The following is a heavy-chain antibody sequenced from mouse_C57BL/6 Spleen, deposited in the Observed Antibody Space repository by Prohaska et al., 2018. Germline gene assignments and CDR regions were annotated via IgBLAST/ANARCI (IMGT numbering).Heavy chain of an antibody. CDR2: IYPRSGST. J-gene: IGHJ2*01. Sequence: GEIYPRSGSTNYNEKFKSKATLTVDKSSSTAYMQLSSLTSEDSAVYYCAKGRYGDYWGQGTTLTVSS. CDR3: AKGRYGDY. D-gene: IGHD1-1*01. V-gene: IGHV1-55*01.